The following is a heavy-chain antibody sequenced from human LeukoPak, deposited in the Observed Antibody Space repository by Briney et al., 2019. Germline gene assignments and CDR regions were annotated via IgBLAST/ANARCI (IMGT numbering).Heavy chain of an antibody. V-gene: IGHV4-38-2*02. J-gene: IGHJ3*02. CDR3: ARESPIVGATTSAFDI. Sequence: SETLSLTCTVSGYSISSGYYWGWIRQPPGKGLEWIGSIYHSGSTYYNPSLKSRVTISVDTSKNQFSLKLSSVTAADTAVYYCARESPIVGATTSAFDIWGQGTMVTVSS. CDR1: GYSISSGYY. D-gene: IGHD1-26*01. CDR2: IYHSGST.